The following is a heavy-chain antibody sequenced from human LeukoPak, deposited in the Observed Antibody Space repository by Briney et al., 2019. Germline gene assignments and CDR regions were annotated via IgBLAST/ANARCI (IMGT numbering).Heavy chain of an antibody. CDR1: GGSISSYY. D-gene: IGHD3-9*01. CDR2: IFYSGST. J-gene: IGHJ4*02. Sequence: SETLSFTCTVSGGSISSYYWSWIRQPPGKGLEWIGYIFYSGSTNYNPSLKSRVTISVDTSKNQFSLKLSSVTAADTAVYYCARDGGKGWLWFDYWGQGTLVTVSS. V-gene: IGHV4-59*01. CDR3: ARDGGKGWLWFDY.